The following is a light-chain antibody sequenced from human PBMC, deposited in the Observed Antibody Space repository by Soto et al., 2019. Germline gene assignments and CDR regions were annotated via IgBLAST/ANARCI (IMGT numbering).Light chain of an antibody. CDR3: QQFNSYPIT. J-gene: IGKJ5*01. CDR1: QDSRGA. Sequence: AIQVTQSPSSLSASVGDRVTMTCRASQDSRGAVAWYQQKSGKHPNLLIYDVSTLEGGVPSRFSGSDSGTEYTLNISSLQPEDFGTYYCQQFNSYPITFGHGTRLEIK. CDR2: DVS. V-gene: IGKV1-13*02.